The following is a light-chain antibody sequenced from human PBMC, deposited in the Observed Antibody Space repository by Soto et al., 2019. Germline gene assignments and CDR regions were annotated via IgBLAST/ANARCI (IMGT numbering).Light chain of an antibody. V-gene: IGKV3-20*01. CDR1: QSVSSSY. Sequence: EIVLTQSPGTLSLSPGERATLSCRASQSVSSSYLAWYQQKPGQAPRLLIYGASSRATGIPARFSGSGSGTDFTLTISRLEPEDFAVYYCKQYGRTFGQGTKVEIK. CDR2: GAS. J-gene: IGKJ1*01. CDR3: KQYGRT.